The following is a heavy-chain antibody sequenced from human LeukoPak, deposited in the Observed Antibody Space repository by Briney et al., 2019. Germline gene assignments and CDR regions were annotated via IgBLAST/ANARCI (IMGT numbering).Heavy chain of an antibody. J-gene: IGHJ1*01. CDR1: GFTFSNAW. V-gene: IGHV3-15*04. Sequence: GGSLKLSCAASGFTFSNAWMSWVRQAPGKGLEWVGRIGSKTDGGTTDYAAPVKGRFTISRDDSKNTLYLQMSSLETEDTAVYYCSTASQHWGQGTLVTVSP. CDR3: STASQH. CDR2: IGSKTDGGTT.